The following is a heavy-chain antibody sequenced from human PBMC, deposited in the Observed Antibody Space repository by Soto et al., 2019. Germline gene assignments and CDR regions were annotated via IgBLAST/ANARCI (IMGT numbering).Heavy chain of an antibody. D-gene: IGHD6-6*01. Sequence: GGSLRLSCRASGFMFSYHVRHGVRQGPGKGLEWVASISGSVGSTFYADSVKGRFTISRDNYLNTLDLQLNSLRDEDTAVYYCAKDRTIASRTFDSWGQGTPVTVSS. V-gene: IGHV3-23*01. CDR2: ISGSVGST. CDR1: GFMFSYHV. J-gene: IGHJ4*03. CDR3: AKDRTIASRTFDS.